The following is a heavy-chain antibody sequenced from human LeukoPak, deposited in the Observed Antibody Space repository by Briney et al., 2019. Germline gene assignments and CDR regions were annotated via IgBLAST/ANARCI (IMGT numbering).Heavy chain of an antibody. CDR2: INHSGST. J-gene: IGHJ4*02. D-gene: IGHD3-10*01. V-gene: IGHV4-34*01. CDR1: GFTFSTYG. Sequence: GSLRLSCAASGFTFSTYGMHWVRQAPGKGLEWIGEINHSGSTNYNPSLKSRVTISVDTSKNQFSLKLSSVTAADTAVYYCARGRVTMGFDYWGQGTLVTVSS. CDR3: ARGRVTMGFDY.